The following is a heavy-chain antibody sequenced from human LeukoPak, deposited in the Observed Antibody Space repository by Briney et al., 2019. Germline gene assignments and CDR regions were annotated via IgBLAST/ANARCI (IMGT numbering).Heavy chain of an antibody. CDR2: IKQDGSEK. Sequence: GGSLRLSCAASGFTFSSYWMSWVRQAPGKGLEWVANIKQDGSEKYYVDSVKGRFTISRDNAKNTLYLQMNSLRAEDTAVYYCAKDQSRGIVVVPAAMGFDYWGQGTLVTVSS. D-gene: IGHD2-2*01. V-gene: IGHV3-7*01. CDR1: GFTFSSYW. CDR3: AKDQSRGIVVVPAAMGFDY. J-gene: IGHJ4*02.